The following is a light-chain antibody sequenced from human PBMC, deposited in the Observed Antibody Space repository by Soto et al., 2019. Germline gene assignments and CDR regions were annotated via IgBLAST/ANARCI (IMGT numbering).Light chain of an antibody. CDR3: QHRSDWPIT. J-gene: IGKJ5*01. Sequence: EIVLTQSPGTLSLSPGDRATLSCWASQSVSGYLAWYQQKLGQAPRLLIYEASNRATGIPARFSGSGFGTDFTLTISSLEPEDFAIYYCQHRSDWPITFGQGTRLEIK. CDR1: QSVSGY. CDR2: EAS. V-gene: IGKV3-11*01.